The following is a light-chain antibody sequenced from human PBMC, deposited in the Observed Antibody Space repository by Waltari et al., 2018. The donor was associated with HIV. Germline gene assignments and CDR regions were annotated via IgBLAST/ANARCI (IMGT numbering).Light chain of an antibody. CDR3: QQSYSTPPFT. V-gene: IGKV1-39*01. CDR2: AAS. Sequence: DIQMTQSPSSLSASVGDRVTITCRASQSLSSYLNWYQQKPGKAPKLLIYAASSLQSGVPSRFSGSGSGTDFTLTISSLQPEDFATYYCQQSYSTPPFTFGPGTKVDIK. CDR1: QSLSSY. J-gene: IGKJ3*01.